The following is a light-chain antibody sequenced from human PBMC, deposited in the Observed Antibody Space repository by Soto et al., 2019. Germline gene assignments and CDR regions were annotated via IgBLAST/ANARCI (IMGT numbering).Light chain of an antibody. Sequence: QSVLTQPPSVSGAPGQRVTISCAGSSSNIGAGYDVHWYQQLPGTAPKLLIYGNSNRPSGVPDRLSGSKSGTSASLAITGLQAADEADYYCQSYDSSLSALVFGGGTKVTVL. CDR2: GNS. J-gene: IGLJ2*01. CDR3: QSYDSSLSALV. V-gene: IGLV1-40*01. CDR1: SSNIGAGYD.